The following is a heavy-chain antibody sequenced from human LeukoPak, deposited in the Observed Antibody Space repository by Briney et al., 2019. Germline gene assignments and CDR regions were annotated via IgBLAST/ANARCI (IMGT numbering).Heavy chain of an antibody. V-gene: IGHV3-7*01. CDR2: IKQDGSEK. CDR3: ARDSQYCVGRDCYGGTFDI. D-gene: IGHD2-21*02. CDR1: GFTFTRHW. J-gene: IGHJ3*02. Sequence: GGSLRLSCAASGFTFTRHWMTWVRQAPGKGLEWVANIKQDGSEKYYVDSVRGRFTISRDNAKNALYLQMNSLRAEDTAVYFCARDSQYCVGRDCYGGTFDIWDQGTMVTVSS.